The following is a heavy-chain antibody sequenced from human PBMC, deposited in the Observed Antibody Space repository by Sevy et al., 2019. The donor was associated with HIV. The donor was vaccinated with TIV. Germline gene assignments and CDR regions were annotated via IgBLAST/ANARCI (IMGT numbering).Heavy chain of an antibody. CDR1: GFTFSSYN. CDR3: TRNGGAFDNGFDP. D-gene: IGHD2-8*01. V-gene: IGHV3-48*03. J-gene: IGHJ5*02. Sequence: GGSLRLSCTASGFTFSSYNMNWVRQAPGKGLEWVSKISSSGSSIYYADSVKGRFTISRDNAKNSLNLQMNSLRAEDTAVYYCTRNGGAFDNGFDPWGQGTLVTVSS. CDR2: ISSSGSSI.